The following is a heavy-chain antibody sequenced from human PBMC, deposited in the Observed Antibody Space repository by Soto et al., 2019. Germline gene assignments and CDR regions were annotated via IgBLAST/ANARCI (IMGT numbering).Heavy chain of an antibody. Sequence: SETLSLTCAVYGGSFSGYYWSWIRQSPGKGLEWIGEINHSGSTYYNSSLKSRVTISVDRSKNQFSLKLSSVTAADTAMYSCARARYCSGGSCYSDYWGQGILVTVSS. CDR3: ARARYCSGGSCYSDY. D-gene: IGHD2-15*01. V-gene: IGHV4-34*01. CDR2: INHSGST. J-gene: IGHJ4*02. CDR1: GGSFSGYY.